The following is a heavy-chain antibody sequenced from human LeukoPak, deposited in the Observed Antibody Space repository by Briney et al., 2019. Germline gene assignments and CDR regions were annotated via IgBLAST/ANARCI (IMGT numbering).Heavy chain of an antibody. J-gene: IGHJ3*02. CDR2: IKKDGSEK. D-gene: IGHD3-22*01. CDR1: GFTFSSYW. CDR3: ARCFDSSGYYYDAFDI. Sequence: PGGSLRLSCAASGFTFSSYWMSWVRQAPGKGLEWVANIKKDGSEKYYVDSVKGRFTISRDNAKNSLYLQMNSLRAEDTAVYYCARCFDSSGYYYDAFDIWGQGTMVTVSS. V-gene: IGHV3-7*01.